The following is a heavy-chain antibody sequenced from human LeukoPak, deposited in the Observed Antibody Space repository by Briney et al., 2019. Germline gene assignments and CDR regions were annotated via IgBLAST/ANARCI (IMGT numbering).Heavy chain of an antibody. V-gene: IGHV1-69*13. J-gene: IGHJ6*03. Sequence: ASVKVSCKASGGTFSSYAISWVRQAPGQGLEWMGGIIPIFGTANYAQKFQGRVTITADESTSTAYMELSSLRSEDTAVYYCARDPNSGDYMDVWGKGTTVTVSS. CDR1: GGTFSSYA. CDR2: IIPIFGTA. D-gene: IGHD1-1*01. CDR3: ARDPNSGDYMDV.